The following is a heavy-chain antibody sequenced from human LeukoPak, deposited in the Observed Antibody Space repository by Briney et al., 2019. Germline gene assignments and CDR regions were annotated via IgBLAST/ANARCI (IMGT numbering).Heavy chain of an antibody. D-gene: IGHD2-2*01. V-gene: IGHV1-69*06. CDR2: IIPIFGTA. CDR3: ARCLVVPAAITPYEYYGMDV. CDR1: GGTFSSYA. Sequence: GSSVKVSCKASGGTFSSYAISWVRQAPGQGLEWMGGIIPIFGTANYARKFQGRVTITADKSTSTAYMELSSLRPEDTAVYYCARCLVVPAAITPYEYYGMDVWGKGTTVTVSS. J-gene: IGHJ6*04.